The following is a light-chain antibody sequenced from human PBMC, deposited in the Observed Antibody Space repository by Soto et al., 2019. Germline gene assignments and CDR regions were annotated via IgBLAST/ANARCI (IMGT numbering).Light chain of an antibody. Sequence: QSALTQPASVSGSPGQSITISCTGTSSDVGGYNYVSWYQQLPGKAPKLMVYDVNNRPSGVSNRFSGSKSGNTASLTISGLQAEDEADYYCSSYTGSSTFVFGNGSKVTVL. CDR3: SSYTGSSTFV. CDR1: SSDVGGYNY. V-gene: IGLV2-14*01. J-gene: IGLJ1*01. CDR2: DVN.